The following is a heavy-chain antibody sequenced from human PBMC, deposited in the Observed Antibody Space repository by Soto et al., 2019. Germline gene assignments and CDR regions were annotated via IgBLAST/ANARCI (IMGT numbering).Heavy chain of an antibody. CDR2: TYYRSKWYN. V-gene: IGHV6-1*01. CDR1: GDRVSSHSAA. CDR3: ARDDHCSGGSCYNLADY. D-gene: IGHD2-15*01. J-gene: IGHJ4*02. Sequence: SPTLSLTCAISGDRVSSHSAAWNWIRQSPSRGLEWLGRTYYRSKWYNDYAVSVKSRIIINPDTSKNQFSLQLNSVTPEDTAVYYCARDDHCSGGSCYNLADYWGQGTLVTVSS.